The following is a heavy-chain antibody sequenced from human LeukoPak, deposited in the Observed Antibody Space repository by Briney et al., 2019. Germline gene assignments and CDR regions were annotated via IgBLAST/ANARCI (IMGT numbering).Heavy chain of an antibody. Sequence: PGGSLRLSCAASGFTFSSYWMYWVHQAPGKGLVWVSRINTDGSTTNYADSVKGRFTISRDNAKNTLYLQMNSLRAEDTAVYYCAAVTTAEWGPGTLVTVSS. V-gene: IGHV3-74*01. D-gene: IGHD4-17*01. CDR1: GFTFSSYW. CDR3: AAVTTAE. CDR2: INTDGSTT. J-gene: IGHJ4*02.